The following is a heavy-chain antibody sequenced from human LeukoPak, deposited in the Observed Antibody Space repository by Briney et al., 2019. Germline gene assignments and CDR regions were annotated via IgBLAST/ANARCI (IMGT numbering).Heavy chain of an antibody. V-gene: IGHV3-21*01. CDR1: GFTFSTYN. CDR2: ISTSSSYI. CDR3: ARTYNEYCSGGSCTDFDY. J-gene: IGHJ4*02. Sequence: GGSLRLSCAASGFTFSTYNMNWVRQAPGKGLEWVSSISTSSSYIYYADSMKGRFTISRDNAKNSLYLQMNSLRTEDTAVYYCARTYNEYCSGGSCTDFDYWGQGTLVTVSS. D-gene: IGHD2-15*01.